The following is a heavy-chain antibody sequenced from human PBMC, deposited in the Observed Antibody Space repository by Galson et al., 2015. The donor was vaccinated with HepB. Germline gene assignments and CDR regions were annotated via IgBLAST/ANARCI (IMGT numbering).Heavy chain of an antibody. D-gene: IGHD5-18*01. Sequence: QSGAEVKKPGESLRISCKGSGYTFTAFWITWVRQIPGKGLEWMGRIDPSDSYTDYSPSFQGHVTISADRSINTAYLQWGSLKASDTAMYYCARRRGYNSGLSFDYWGQGTLVTVSS. CDR3: ARRRGYNSGLSFDY. V-gene: IGHV5-10-1*01. CDR1: GYTFTAFW. J-gene: IGHJ4*02. CDR2: IDPSDSYT.